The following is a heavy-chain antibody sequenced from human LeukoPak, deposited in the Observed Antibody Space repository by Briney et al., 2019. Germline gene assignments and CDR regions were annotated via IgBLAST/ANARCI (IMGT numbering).Heavy chain of an antibody. CDR3: ARRRNSGYNTYGMDV. CDR1: GGSISSYY. Sequence: NPSETLSLTCTVSGGSISSYYWSWIRQPPGKGLEWIGYIYYSGSTNYSPSLKSRVTISVDTSKNQFSLKLSSLTAADTAVYYCARRRNSGYNTYGMDVWGQGTTVTVSS. D-gene: IGHD5-12*01. CDR2: IYYSGST. V-gene: IGHV4-59*08. J-gene: IGHJ6*02.